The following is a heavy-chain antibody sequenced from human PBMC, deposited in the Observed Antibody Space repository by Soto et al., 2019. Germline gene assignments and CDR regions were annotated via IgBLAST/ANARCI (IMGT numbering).Heavy chain of an antibody. Sequence: GGSLRLSCAASGFTFSSYAMSWVRQAPGKGLEWVSAISGSGGSTYYADSVKGRFTISRDNSKNTLYLQMNSLRAEDTAVYYCAKVSLRGYSGYDGFDYWGQGTLVTVSS. CDR2: ISGSGGST. CDR1: GFTFSSYA. V-gene: IGHV3-23*01. J-gene: IGHJ4*02. D-gene: IGHD5-12*01. CDR3: AKVSLRGYSGYDGFDY.